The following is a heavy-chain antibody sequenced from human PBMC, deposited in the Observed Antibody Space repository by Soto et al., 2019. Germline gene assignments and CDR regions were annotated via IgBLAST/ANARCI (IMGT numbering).Heavy chain of an antibody. D-gene: IGHD2-2*02. CDR3: ARAYCSSTSCYTGSSYYYYGTDV. CDR2: IIPIFGTA. V-gene: IGHV1-69*13. Sequence: GASVKVSCKASGGTFSSYAISWVRQAPGQGLEWMGGIIPIFGTANYAQKFQGRVTITADESTSTAYMELSSLRSEDTAVYYCARAYCSSTSCYTGSSYYYYGTDVWGQGTTVTVSS. CDR1: GGTFSSYA. J-gene: IGHJ6*02.